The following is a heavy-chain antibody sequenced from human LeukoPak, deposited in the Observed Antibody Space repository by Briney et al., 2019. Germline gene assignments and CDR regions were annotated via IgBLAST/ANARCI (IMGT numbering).Heavy chain of an antibody. CDR3: ARDGGKVWFGEKLPGANAFDI. J-gene: IGHJ3*02. D-gene: IGHD3-10*01. CDR2: IIPIFCTA. CDR1: GGTFSSYA. Sequence: SVKVSCKASGGTFSSYAISWVRQAPGQGLEWMGRIIPIFCTANYAQKFQGRVTITTDESTSTAYMELSSLRSEDTAVYYCARDGGKVWFGEKLPGANAFDIWGQGTMVTVSS. V-gene: IGHV1-69*05.